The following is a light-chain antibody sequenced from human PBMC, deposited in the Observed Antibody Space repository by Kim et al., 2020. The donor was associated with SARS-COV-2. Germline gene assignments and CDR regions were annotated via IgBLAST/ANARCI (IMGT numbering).Light chain of an antibody. CDR3: QQFNKYPRT. J-gene: IGKJ1*01. CDR1: QGITTD. Sequence: ASVGDTVTITCRASQGITTDLAWYQQKPGKGPKLLISDASNLEGGVPSRISGSGSGTDFTLTISNLQPEDFATYYCQQFNKYPRTFGPGTKVDIK. V-gene: IGKV1D-13*01. CDR2: DAS.